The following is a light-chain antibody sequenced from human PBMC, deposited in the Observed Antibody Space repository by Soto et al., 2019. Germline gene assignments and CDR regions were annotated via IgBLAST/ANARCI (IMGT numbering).Light chain of an antibody. CDR3: QQRSDWPRGT. CDR1: QSVSSH. CDR2: DAT. J-gene: IGKJ2*02. V-gene: IGKV3-11*01. Sequence: IVLTQSPAILSLSPGERATLSCRASQSVSSHLAWYQQKPGQAPRLLIYDATNRATGIPARFSGSGSETDFSLIISTLEPEDFAVYYCQQRSDWPRGTFGLGTKLETK.